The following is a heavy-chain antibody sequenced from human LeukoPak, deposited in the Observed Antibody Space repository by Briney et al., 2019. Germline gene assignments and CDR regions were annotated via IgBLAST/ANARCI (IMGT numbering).Heavy chain of an antibody. V-gene: IGHV4-38-2*01. Sequence: SETLSLTCAVSGYSISSGYYWGWIRPPPGKGLEGIGNIYHSGSTYYNPSLKRRVTISVDTSKNQFSLKLSSVTAADTAVYYCARGSHYYYGMDVWGKGTTVTVSS. CDR3: ARGSHYYYGMDV. J-gene: IGHJ6*04. CDR1: GYSISSGYY. CDR2: IYHSGST.